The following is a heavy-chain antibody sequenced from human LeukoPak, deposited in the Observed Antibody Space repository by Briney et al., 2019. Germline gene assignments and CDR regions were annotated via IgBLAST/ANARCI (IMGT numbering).Heavy chain of an antibody. CDR3: ARAGLDIVLMVYELDY. J-gene: IGHJ4*02. D-gene: IGHD2-8*01. CDR1: GYTFTSYG. V-gene: IGHV1-18*01. CDR2: ISAYNGNT. Sequence: ASVKVSCKASGYTFTSYGISWVRQAPGQGLEWMGWISAYNGNTNYAQKLQGRVTMTTDTSTSTAYMELRSLRSDGTAVYYCARAGLDIVLMVYELDYWGQGTLVTVSS.